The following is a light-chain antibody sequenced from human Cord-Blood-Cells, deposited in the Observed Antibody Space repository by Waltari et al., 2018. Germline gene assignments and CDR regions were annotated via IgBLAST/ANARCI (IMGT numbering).Light chain of an antibody. CDR2: DVS. Sequence: QSALTQPASVSGSPGQSITISCTGTSSDVGGYHYVSWYQQHPGKAPKRMIYDVSNRPSGVSNRVSGCKSGNTASLTISGLQAEDEADYYCSSYTSSSTVVFGGGTKLTVL. CDR3: SSYTSSSTVV. CDR1: SSDVGGYHY. J-gene: IGLJ2*01. V-gene: IGLV2-14*01.